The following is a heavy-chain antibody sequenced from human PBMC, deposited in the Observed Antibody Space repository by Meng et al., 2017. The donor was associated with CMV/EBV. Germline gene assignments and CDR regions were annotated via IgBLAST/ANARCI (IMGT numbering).Heavy chain of an antibody. J-gene: IGHJ5*01. CDR2: INHSGST. V-gene: IGHV4-34*01. CDR3: ARGGNWFDS. Sequence: VQVLQWGAGLLKPSGTLARTSAVYGGSFCGYYRSWIRQPPGKGLEWIGEINHSGSTNYNPSLKSRVTISVDTSKNQFSLKLSSVTAADTAVYYCARGGNWFDSWGQGTLVTVSS. CDR1: GGSFCGYY.